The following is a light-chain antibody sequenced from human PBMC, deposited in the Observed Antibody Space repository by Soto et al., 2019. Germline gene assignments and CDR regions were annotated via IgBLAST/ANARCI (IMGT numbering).Light chain of an antibody. CDR2: EGS. J-gene: IGLJ1*01. CDR3: SSYAGSSTS. CDR1: SSDVGSYNL. V-gene: IGLV2-23*01. Sequence: QSVLTQPASVSGSPGQSITISCTGTSSDVGSYNLVSWYQQHPGKAPKLMIYEGSKRPSGVSNRFSGSKSGNTASLTISGLQAEDEADYYCSSYAGSSTSFGTGTKVTVL.